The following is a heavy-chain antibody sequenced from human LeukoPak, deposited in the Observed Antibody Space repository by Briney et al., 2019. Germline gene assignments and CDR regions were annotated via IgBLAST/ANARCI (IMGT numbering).Heavy chain of an antibody. V-gene: IGHV3-23*01. CDR2: VSGNGAGT. CDR1: RFTFSSYA. D-gene: IGHD6-13*01. J-gene: IGHJ4*02. Sequence: GGSLRLSCAASRFTFSSYAMSWVRQAPGKGLEWVSGVSGNGAGTYYADSVKGRFTISRDNSKNMLYLQMNSLRAEDTAVYCCAKTPWYSSGWSTDYWGQGTLVTVPS. CDR3: AKTPWYSSGWSTDY.